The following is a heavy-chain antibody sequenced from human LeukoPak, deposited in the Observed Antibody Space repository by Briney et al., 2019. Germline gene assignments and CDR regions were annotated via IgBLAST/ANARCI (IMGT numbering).Heavy chain of an antibody. V-gene: IGHV3-21*01. D-gene: IGHD1-20*01. CDR2: ISSSTSYI. CDR1: GFTFSSHS. CDR3: ARDNWNDAFDP. Sequence: GGSLRLSCAASGFTFSSHSMNWVSQAPGEGREWVSTISSSTSYIYYADSAKGRFTISRDNAKNSLYLQMNSLRAEDTAVYYCARDNWNDAFDPWGQGTLVTVSS. J-gene: IGHJ5*02.